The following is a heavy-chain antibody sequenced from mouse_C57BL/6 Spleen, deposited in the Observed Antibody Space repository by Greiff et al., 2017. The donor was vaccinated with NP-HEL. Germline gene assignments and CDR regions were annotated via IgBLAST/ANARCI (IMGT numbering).Heavy chain of an antibody. J-gene: IGHJ2*01. CDR1: GYTFTSYW. CDR2: IYPGSGST. V-gene: IGHV1-55*01. CDR3: AREEIYYGSRDYLDY. Sequence: QVQLQQPGAELVKPGASVKMSCKASGYTFTSYWITWVKQRPGQGLEWIGDIYPGSGSTNYNEKFKSKATLTVDTSSSTAYMQLSSLTSEDTAVYYCAREEIYYGSRDYLDYWGQGTTLTVSS. D-gene: IGHD1-1*01.